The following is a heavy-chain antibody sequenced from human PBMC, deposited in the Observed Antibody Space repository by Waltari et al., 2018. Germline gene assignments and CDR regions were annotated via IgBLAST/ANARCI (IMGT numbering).Heavy chain of an antibody. CDR2: INHRGST. V-gene: IGHV4-34*01. CDR1: GGSFSGYY. Sequence: QVQLQQWGAGLLKPSETLSLTCAVYGGSFSGYYWSWIRQPPGKGLEWIGEINHRGSTNYNPSRKSRVPISVDPSKNQFSLKLSSVTAADTAVYYCARTRGIAAAGTAFDIWGQGTMVTVSS. J-gene: IGHJ3*02. CDR3: ARTRGIAAAGTAFDI. D-gene: IGHD6-13*01.